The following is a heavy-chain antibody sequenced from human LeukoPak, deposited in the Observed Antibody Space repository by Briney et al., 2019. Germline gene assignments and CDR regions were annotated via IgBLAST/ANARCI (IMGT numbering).Heavy chain of an antibody. Sequence: PGGSLRLSCAASGFTVSSNYMSWVRQAPGKGLEWVSVIYSGGSTYYADSVKGRFTISRDNSKNTLHLQMNSLRAEDTAVYYCAREGIQLQKGAFDIWGQGTMVTVSS. CDR1: GFTVSSNY. CDR2: IYSGGST. CDR3: AREGIQLQKGAFDI. D-gene: IGHD5-18*01. V-gene: IGHV3-53*01. J-gene: IGHJ3*02.